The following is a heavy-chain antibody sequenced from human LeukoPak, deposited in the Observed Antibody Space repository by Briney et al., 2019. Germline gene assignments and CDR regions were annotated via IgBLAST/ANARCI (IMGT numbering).Heavy chain of an antibody. V-gene: IGHV3-43*01. CDR3: AKDVSFRRGHNFDASDI. D-gene: IGHD5-24*01. Sequence: PGGSLRLSCTASGFKFADAPMHWVRQSPGKGLEWIALITWDSTNTYYADSVNGRFTISRDDSRNTLYLQMNSLRSDDTALYYCAKDVSFRRGHNFDASDIWGLGTLVTVSS. CDR2: ITWDSTNT. J-gene: IGHJ3*02. CDR1: GFKFADAP.